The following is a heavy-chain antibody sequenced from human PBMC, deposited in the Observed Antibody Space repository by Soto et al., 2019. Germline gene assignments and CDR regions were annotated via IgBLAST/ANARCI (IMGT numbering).Heavy chain of an antibody. D-gene: IGHD7-27*01. V-gene: IGHV1-69*01. CDR2: FIPIIGTT. CDR1: GGTISSDA. CDR3: ASLVVLEDSTGDWIDP. Sequence: QVQLVQSGAEVKKPGSSVKVSCSASGGTISSDAITWVRQAPGQGLEWMGGFIPIIGTTNYAQKFQGRVTITADESTSTSYMEVSSLRSEDTAVYYCASLVVLEDSTGDWIDPWGQGTLVTVSS. J-gene: IGHJ5*02.